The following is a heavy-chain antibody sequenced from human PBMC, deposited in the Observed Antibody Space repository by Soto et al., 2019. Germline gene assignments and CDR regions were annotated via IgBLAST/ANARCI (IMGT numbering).Heavy chain of an antibody. V-gene: IGHV3-30*18. CDR3: AKDPYGDYVGAFDI. J-gene: IGHJ3*02. CDR2: ISYDGSNK. CDR1: GFTFSSYG. D-gene: IGHD4-17*01. Sequence: PGGSLRLSCAASGFTFSSYGMHWVRQAPGKGLEWVAVISYDGSNKYYADSVKGRFTISRDNSKNTLYLQMNSLRAEDTAVYYCAKDPYGDYVGAFDIWGQGTMVTVSS.